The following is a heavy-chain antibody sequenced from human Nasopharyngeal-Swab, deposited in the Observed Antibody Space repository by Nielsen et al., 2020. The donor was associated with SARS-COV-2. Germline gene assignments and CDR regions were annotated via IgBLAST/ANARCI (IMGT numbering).Heavy chain of an antibody. J-gene: IGHJ4*02. CDR3: AREPTDDSSGPLDY. CDR2: ISYDGSNK. Sequence: GGSLRLSCAASGFTFSSYAMHWVRQAPGKGLEWVAVISYDGSNKYYADSVKGRFTISRDNSKNTLYLRMNSLRAEDTAVYYCAREPTDDSSGPLDYWGQGTLVTVSS. CDR1: GFTFSSYA. D-gene: IGHD3-22*01. V-gene: IGHV3-30-3*01.